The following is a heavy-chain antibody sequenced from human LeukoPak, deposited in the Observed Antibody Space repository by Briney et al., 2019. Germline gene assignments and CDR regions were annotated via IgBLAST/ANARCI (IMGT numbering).Heavy chain of an antibody. CDR1: GFTFSSYS. D-gene: IGHD3-22*01. Sequence: GGSLRLSCAASGFTFSSYSMNWVRQAPGKGLEWVSSISSSSSYIYYADSVKGRFTISRDNAKNSLYLQMNSLRAEDTAVYYCARDPYDSSGYPDYWGQGTLVTVSS. V-gene: IGHV3-21*01. CDR3: ARDPYDSSGYPDY. J-gene: IGHJ4*02. CDR2: ISSSSSYI.